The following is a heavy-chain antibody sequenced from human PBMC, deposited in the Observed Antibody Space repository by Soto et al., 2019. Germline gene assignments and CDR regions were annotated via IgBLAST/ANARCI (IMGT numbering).Heavy chain of an antibody. D-gene: IGHD2-2*01. CDR3: ARDQSRYCSSTSCSGDYYYGMDV. CDR1: GYTFTGYY. Sequence: ASVKVSCKASGYTFTGYYMHWVRQAPGQGLEWMGWINPNSGGTNYAQKFQGWVTMTRDTSISTAYMELSRLRSDDTAVYYCARDQSRYCSSTSCSGDYYYGMDVWGQGTTVTVSS. V-gene: IGHV1-2*04. CDR2: INPNSGGT. J-gene: IGHJ6*02.